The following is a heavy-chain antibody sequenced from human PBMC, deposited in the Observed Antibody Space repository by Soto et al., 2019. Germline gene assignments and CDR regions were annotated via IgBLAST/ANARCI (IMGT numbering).Heavy chain of an antibody. Sequence: SETLSLTCNVSGGSISTSRSYWAWIRQSPGKGLEWLANIFYSGSTYYNPSLASRVTVSVDTSKNEFSLKLRSVTAADTAVYYCARQPTTGDTDLWFDPWGQGTLVTVSS. CDR3: ARQPTTGDTDLWFDP. J-gene: IGHJ5*02. CDR1: GGSISTSRSY. V-gene: IGHV4-39*01. D-gene: IGHD2-21*01. CDR2: IFYSGST.